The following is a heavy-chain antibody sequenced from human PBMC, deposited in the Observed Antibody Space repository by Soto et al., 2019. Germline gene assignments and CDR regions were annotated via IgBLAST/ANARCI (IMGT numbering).Heavy chain of an antibody. Sequence: LGLSCAASGFTFSRYGMHWVRQAPGKGLEWVAVISYDGSNKYYADSVKGRFTISRDNSKNTLYLQMNSLRAEDTAVYYWAKDNYGGNSGYYGMDVWGQGTTVTVSS. V-gene: IGHV3-30*18. CDR3: AKDNYGGNSGYYGMDV. CDR2: ISYDGSNK. J-gene: IGHJ6*02. CDR1: GFTFSRYG. D-gene: IGHD4-17*01.